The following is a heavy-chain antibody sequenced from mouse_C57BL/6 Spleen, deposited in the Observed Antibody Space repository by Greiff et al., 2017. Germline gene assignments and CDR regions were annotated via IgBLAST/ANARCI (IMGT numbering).Heavy chain of an antibody. J-gene: IGHJ4*01. CDR1: GYTFTDYE. CDR2: IDPETGGT. CDR3: TRGGRYYDYDGGVYAMDY. V-gene: IGHV1-15*01. D-gene: IGHD2-4*01. Sequence: VKLMESGAELVRPGASVTLSCKASGYTFTDYEMHWVKQTPVHGLEWIGAIDPETGGTAYNQKFKGKAILTADKSSSTAYMELRSLTSEDSAVYYCTRGGRYYDYDGGVYAMDYWGQGTSVTVSS.